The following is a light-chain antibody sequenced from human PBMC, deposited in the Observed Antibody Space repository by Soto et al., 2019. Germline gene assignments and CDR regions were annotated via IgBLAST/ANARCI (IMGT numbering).Light chain of an antibody. J-gene: IGLJ1*01. CDR3: AAWDDSLSGRYV. CDR1: SSNIGSNY. CDR2: RNN. Sequence: QSVLTQPPSACRSRRQRVTIFCSGSSSNIGSNYVYWYQQLPGTAPKLLIYRNNQRPSGVPDRFPGSKSGTSASLAISGLRSEDEADYYCAAWDDSLSGRYVFGTGTKVTVL. V-gene: IGLV1-47*01.